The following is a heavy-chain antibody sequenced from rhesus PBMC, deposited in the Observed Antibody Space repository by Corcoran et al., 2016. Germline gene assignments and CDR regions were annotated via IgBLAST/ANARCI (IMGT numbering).Heavy chain of an antibody. CDR2: ITIGGGT. V-gene: IGHV3-132*01. D-gene: IGHD2-2*01. Sequence: VEQLVESGGALVQPGASLRLPCAAAEFHFSSYDIHWVRQAPGKGLEWVSGITIGGGTYYPASVKGRFTVSRDNAKNSLYLQMNSLRPEDTAVYYCARALGLRYFDLWGPGTPITISS. J-gene: IGHJ2*01. CDR1: EFHFSSYD. CDR3: ARALGLRYFDL.